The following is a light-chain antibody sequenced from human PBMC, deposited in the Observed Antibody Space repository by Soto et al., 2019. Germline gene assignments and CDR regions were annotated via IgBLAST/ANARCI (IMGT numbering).Light chain of an antibody. Sequence: QSVLTQPPSVSGAPGQRVTISCTGCSSNIGANYDVHWYQHLPGTAPKLLIYGNSNRPSGVPDRFSGSKSGTSASLAITGLQAEDEADYYCQSYDSSLSGYVVGTGTKLTVL. CDR3: QSYDSSLSGYV. V-gene: IGLV1-40*01. J-gene: IGLJ1*01. CDR2: GNS. CDR1: SSNIGANYD.